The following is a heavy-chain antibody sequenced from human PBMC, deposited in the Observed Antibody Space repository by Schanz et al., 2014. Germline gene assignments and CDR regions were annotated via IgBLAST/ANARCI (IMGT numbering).Heavy chain of an antibody. D-gene: IGHD2-2*01. CDR1: GYTFSSYG. J-gene: IGHJ5*02. CDR2: INGYNGHT. V-gene: IGHV1-18*01. CDR3: ARDRRRYCSTASCLHDNWFDP. Sequence: QVLQVQSGSELKKPGASVKVSCKASGYTFSSYGITWVRQAPGQGLEWMGWINGYNGHTLYAQKFQGRVTMTTDTSTSTSYMELTSLRFDDTAVYYCARDRRRYCSTASCLHDNWFDPWGQGTLVIVSS.